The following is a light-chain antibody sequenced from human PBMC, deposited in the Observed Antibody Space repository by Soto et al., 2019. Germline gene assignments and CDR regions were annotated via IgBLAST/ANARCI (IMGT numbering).Light chain of an antibody. CDR1: QSMSSN. CDR2: GAS. Sequence: EIVLTQGPATMSVSPGERATLPCRASQSMSSNVAWYQQKPGQAPRLLMYGASTRAAVSPAMFSGSGSGTEFTLTITSLQSEDFAVYYCQQFHNWPRTFGQGTKVDIK. CDR3: QQFHNWPRT. V-gene: IGKV3-15*01. J-gene: IGKJ1*01.